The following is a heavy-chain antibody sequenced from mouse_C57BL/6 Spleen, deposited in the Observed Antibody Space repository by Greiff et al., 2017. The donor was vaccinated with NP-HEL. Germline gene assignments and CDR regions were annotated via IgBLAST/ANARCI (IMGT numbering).Heavy chain of an antibody. V-gene: IGHV1-64*01. D-gene: IGHD1-1*01. Sequence: QVQLKQPGAELVKPGASVKLSCKASGYTFTSYWMHWVKQRPGQGLEWIGMIHPNSGSTNYNEKFKSKATLTVDKSSSTAYMQLSSLTSEDSAVYYCARGNDGSSRYYFDYWGQGTTLTVSS. CDR3: ARGNDGSSRYYFDY. J-gene: IGHJ2*01. CDR1: GYTFTSYW. CDR2: IHPNSGST.